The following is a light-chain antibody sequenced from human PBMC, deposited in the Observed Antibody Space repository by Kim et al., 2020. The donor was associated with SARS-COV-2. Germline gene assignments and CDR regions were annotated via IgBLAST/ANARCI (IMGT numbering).Light chain of an antibody. CDR1: QSISSW. CDR2: KAY. Sequence: ASVGDRVTITCRASQSISSWLAWYQQKPGKAPKLLIYKAYNLESGVPSRFSGSGSETEFTLTISSLQPDDFATYYCQQYKRYSRTFGQGTKVDIK. J-gene: IGKJ1*01. CDR3: QQYKRYSRT. V-gene: IGKV1-5*03.